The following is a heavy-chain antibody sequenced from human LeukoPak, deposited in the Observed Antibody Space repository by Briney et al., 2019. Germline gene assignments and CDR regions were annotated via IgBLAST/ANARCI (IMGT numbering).Heavy chain of an antibody. CDR2: ISYDGSKK. J-gene: IGHJ6*03. V-gene: IGHV3-30*02. CDR3: ARERTGYYMAV. CDR1: GFTFRNYA. Sequence: PGGSLRLSCVGSGFTFRNYAMHWVRQAPGKGLECVAFISYDGSKKYYVDSVKGRFTISRDDSKSTLYLQMNSLRAEDTAVYYCARERTGYYMAVWGKGTTVTVSS. D-gene: IGHD1-14*01.